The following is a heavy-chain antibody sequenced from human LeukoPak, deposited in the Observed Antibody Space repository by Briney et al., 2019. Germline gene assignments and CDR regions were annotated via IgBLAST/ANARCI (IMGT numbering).Heavy chain of an antibody. J-gene: IGHJ4*02. D-gene: IGHD6-13*01. CDR1: GHSINSHHC. Sequence: PSETLSLTCTVSGHSINSHHCWGWIRQPPGRGLEWIGSIYYTGTTFDNPSLKSRVTLSVDTSKNQFSLRLTSVTAADTAFYYCAREEYSSDWYGHDSWGQGTLVTVSS. CDR3: AREEYSSDWYGHDS. V-gene: IGHV4-38-2*02. CDR2: IYYTGTT.